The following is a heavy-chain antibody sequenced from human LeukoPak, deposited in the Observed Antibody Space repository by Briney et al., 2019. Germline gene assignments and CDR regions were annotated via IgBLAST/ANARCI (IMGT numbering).Heavy chain of an antibody. CDR3: ARGWSATSFYAHWFDP. V-gene: IGHV3-30*03. D-gene: IGHD5/OR15-5a*01. Sequence: SGGSLRLSCAASGFTFSSYGMHWVRQAPGKGLEWVAVLSHDGTNKNYADSVRGRFTISADIAHNALHLQMNSLRGEDTAVYYCARGWSATSFYAHWFDPWGQGTLVTVSS. CDR1: GFTFSSYG. J-gene: IGHJ5*02. CDR2: LSHDGTNK.